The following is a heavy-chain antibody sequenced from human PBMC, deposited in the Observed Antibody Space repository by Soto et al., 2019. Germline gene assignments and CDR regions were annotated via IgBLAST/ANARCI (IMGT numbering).Heavy chain of an antibody. CDR2: ISGSAGSR. Sequence: GGSLRLSCAASGFIFRNYAMSWVRQAPGKGLEWVSAISGSAGSRYYADSVKGRFTISRDNSKNTLYLQMNSLRAEDTAVYYCAKTLLAPTWFDPWGQGTLVTVSS. CDR3: AKTLLAPTWFDP. J-gene: IGHJ5*02. CDR1: GFIFRNYA. V-gene: IGHV3-23*01.